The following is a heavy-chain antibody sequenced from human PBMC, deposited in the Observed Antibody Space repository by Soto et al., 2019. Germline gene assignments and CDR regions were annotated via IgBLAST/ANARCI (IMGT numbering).Heavy chain of an antibody. Sequence: ASVTVSCKASGYTFTSYGISWVRQAPGQGLEWMGWISAYNGNTNYAQKLQGRVTMTTDTSTSTAYMELRSLRSDDTAVYYCARDLDDYDSSGYYDYWGQGTLVTVSS. CDR2: ISAYNGNT. CDR1: GYTFTSYG. D-gene: IGHD3-22*01. J-gene: IGHJ4*02. V-gene: IGHV1-18*01. CDR3: ARDLDDYDSSGYYDY.